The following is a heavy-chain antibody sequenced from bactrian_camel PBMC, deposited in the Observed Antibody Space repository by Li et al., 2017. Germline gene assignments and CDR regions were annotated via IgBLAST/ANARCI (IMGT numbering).Heavy chain of an antibody. D-gene: IGHD2*01. V-gene: IGHV3S25*01. CDR2: IINRGGTT. Sequence: QLVESGGGLVQPGGSLRLSCAASGFTLSSYRTYWVRLAPGKGLEWVSIINRGGTTYYADSMKGRFTISRDNATNTVYLQMNSLKPEDTAVYYCVSLAGRPLVHQGTQVTVS. J-gene: IGHJ4*01. CDR1: GFTLSSYR.